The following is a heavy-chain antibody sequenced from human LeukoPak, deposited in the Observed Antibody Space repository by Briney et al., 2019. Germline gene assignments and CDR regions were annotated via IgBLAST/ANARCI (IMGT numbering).Heavy chain of an antibody. V-gene: IGHV1-46*03. J-gene: IGHJ4*02. Sequence: VASVKVSCKASGYTFTSYYVHWVRQAPGQGLEWMGIINPSGGSTSYAQKFQSRVTMTRDTSTSTVYMELSSLTSEDTAVYYCACGIAVPATTVVDYWGQGTLVTVSS. CDR1: GYTFTSYY. CDR3: ACGIAVPATTVVDY. CDR2: INPSGGST. D-gene: IGHD6-19*01.